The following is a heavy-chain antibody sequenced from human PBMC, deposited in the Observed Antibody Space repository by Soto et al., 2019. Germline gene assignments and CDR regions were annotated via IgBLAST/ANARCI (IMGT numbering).Heavy chain of an antibody. CDR1: GASISSSVYY. CDR3: AHSLRSLYYNGLDV. CDR2: IHNSGTT. D-gene: IGHD3-16*01. Sequence: QVQLQESGPGLVKPSQTLSLTCTVSGASISSSVYYWSWIRQHPGKGLEWIGYIHNSGTTYNNPSLESRLIISVDTSKNQFSLRLSSVTAADTAVYYCAHSLRSLYYNGLDVWGQGTTVTVSS. J-gene: IGHJ6*02. V-gene: IGHV4-31*03.